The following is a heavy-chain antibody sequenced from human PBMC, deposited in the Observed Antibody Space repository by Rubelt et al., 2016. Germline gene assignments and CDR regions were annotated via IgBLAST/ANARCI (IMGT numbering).Heavy chain of an antibody. CDR2: ISAYNGNT. CDR1: GYTFTSYG. Sequence: QVQLVQSGAEVKKPGASVKVSCKASGYTFTSYGISWVRQAPGQGLEWMGWISAYNGNTNYAQKLQGRVTMTTDTSTSTAYMEWGNLRSNDTAVYYCAVEDYYGSESYSRYYYFGMGVWGQGTTVTVSS. CDR3: AVEDYYGSESYSRYYYFGMGV. D-gene: IGHD3-10*01. V-gene: IGHV1-18*01. J-gene: IGHJ6*02.